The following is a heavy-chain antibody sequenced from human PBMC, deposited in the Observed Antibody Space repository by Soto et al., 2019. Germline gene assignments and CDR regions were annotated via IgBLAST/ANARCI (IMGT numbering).Heavy chain of an antibody. D-gene: IGHD2-2*01. CDR3: ARDYCSSTSCLNYYYYYYMDV. Sequence: QVQLVQSGAEVKKPGASVKVPCKASGYTFTSYAMHWVRQAPGQRLEWMGWINAGNGNTKYSQKFQGRVTITRDTSASTAYMELSSLRSEDTAVYYCARDYCSSTSCLNYYYYYYMDVWGKGTTVTVSS. J-gene: IGHJ6*03. CDR2: INAGNGNT. V-gene: IGHV1-3*01. CDR1: GYTFTSYA.